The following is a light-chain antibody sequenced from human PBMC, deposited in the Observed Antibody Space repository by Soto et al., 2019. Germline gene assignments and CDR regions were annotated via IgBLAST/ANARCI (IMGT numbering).Light chain of an antibody. CDR1: QSISSW. J-gene: IGKJ2*01. CDR3: QQYNSYSLYT. V-gene: IGKV1-5*01. Sequence: DIPMTQSPSTLSASVGDRVTITCRASQSISSWLAWYQQKPGKAPKLLIYDASSLESGVPSRFSGSGSGTEFTLTISSLQPDDFATYYCQQYNSYSLYTFGQGTKPEIK. CDR2: DAS.